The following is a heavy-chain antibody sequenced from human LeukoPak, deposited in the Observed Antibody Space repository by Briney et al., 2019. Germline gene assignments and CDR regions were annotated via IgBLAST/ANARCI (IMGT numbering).Heavy chain of an antibody. D-gene: IGHD3-22*01. V-gene: IGHV1-69*04. CDR1: GGTFSSYA. Sequence: SVKVSCKASGGTFSSYAISWVRQAPGQGLEWMGRIIPILGIANYAQKFQGRVTITADKSTSTAYMELSSLRSEDTAVYYCARDNFNYYDSSGHFDYWGQGTLVTVSS. CDR2: IIPILGIA. J-gene: IGHJ4*02. CDR3: ARDNFNYYDSSGHFDY.